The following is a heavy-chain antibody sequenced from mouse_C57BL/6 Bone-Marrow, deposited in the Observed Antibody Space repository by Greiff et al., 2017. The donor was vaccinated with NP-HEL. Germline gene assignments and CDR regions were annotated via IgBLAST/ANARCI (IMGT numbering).Heavy chain of an antibody. D-gene: IGHD2-13*01. CDR2: INPSSGGT. CDR3: VSDCDRVYYYALHY. Sequence: QVQLQQSGAELVRPGASVKLSCKASGYTFTSYSMHWVKQRPGQGLEWIGYINPSSGGTNYNEKFKGKATLTVDKSSSTAYMQLSSLTSEDSAVDSGVSDCDRVYYYALHYWGQGTPVTVSA. J-gene: IGHJ4*01. CDR1: GYTFTSYS. V-gene: IGHV1-4*01.